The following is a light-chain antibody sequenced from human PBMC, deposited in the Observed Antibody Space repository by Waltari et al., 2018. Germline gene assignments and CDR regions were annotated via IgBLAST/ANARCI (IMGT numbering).Light chain of an antibody. Sequence: IQMTQSPSSLSASVGDRVTITCRASQSISTYLNWYQQKPGKAPKLLIYAASSLQSGVPSRFSGSGSGTAFTLTISSLQPEDSATFYCQQTYSTPYTFGQGTKLEIK. V-gene: IGKV1-39*01. CDR3: QQTYSTPYT. CDR2: AAS. CDR1: QSISTY. J-gene: IGKJ2*01.